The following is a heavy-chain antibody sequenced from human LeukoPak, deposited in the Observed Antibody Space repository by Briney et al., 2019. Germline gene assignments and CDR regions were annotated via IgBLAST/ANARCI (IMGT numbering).Heavy chain of an antibody. V-gene: IGHV1-2*06. Sequence: GASVTVSCTASGYTFTGYYMHWVRQAPGQGLEWMGRINPNSGGTNYAQKFQGRVTMTRDTSISTAYMELSRLRSDDTAVYYCARREMVRGVIIPPDYWGQGTLVTVSS. CDR3: ARREMVRGVIIPPDY. D-gene: IGHD3-10*01. CDR2: INPNSGGT. CDR1: GYTFTGYY. J-gene: IGHJ4*02.